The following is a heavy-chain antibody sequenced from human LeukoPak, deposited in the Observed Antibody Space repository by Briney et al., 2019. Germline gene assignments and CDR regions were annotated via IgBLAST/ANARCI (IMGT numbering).Heavy chain of an antibody. V-gene: IGHV3-21*01. J-gene: IGHJ4*02. D-gene: IGHD3-16*01. CDR2: ISSSGNYI. CDR3: ARSGGGMDDY. Sequence: GGSLRLSCAASGLTFSSYRMNWVRQAPGKGLEWVSSISSSGNYIHYADSVKGRFTISRDNAKNSLYLQMNSLRAEDTAVYYCARSGGGMDDYWGQGTLVTVSS. CDR1: GLTFSSYR.